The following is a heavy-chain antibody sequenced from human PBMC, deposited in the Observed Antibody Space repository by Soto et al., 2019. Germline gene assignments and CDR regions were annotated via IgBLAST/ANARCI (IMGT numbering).Heavy chain of an antibody. CDR1: GFTFTSSA. D-gene: IGHD3-22*01. Sequence: SVKVSCKASGFTFTSSAVQWVRQARGQRLEWIGWIVVGSGNTNYAQKFQERVTITRDMSTSTAYMELSSLRSEDTAVYYCAAAGLVVITPDAFDIWGQGTMVTVSS. J-gene: IGHJ3*02. CDR2: IVVGSGNT. V-gene: IGHV1-58*01. CDR3: AAAGLVVITPDAFDI.